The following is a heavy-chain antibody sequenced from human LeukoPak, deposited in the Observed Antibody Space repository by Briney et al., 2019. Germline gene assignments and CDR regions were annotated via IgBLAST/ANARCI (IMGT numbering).Heavy chain of an antibody. CDR2: ISYDGSSK. CDR1: GFSFSNSG. V-gene: IGHV3-30*18. J-gene: IGHJ3*01. CDR3: AKDTPDGYNFWEQAFDF. D-gene: IGHD5-24*01. Sequence: GGSLRLSCAASGFSFSNSGMHWVRQAPGKGLEWVALISYDGSSKYYADSVKGRFTISRDNSKNTLYLQMNSLRGEDTAVYYCAKDTPDGYNFWEQAFDFWGQGTMVTVSS.